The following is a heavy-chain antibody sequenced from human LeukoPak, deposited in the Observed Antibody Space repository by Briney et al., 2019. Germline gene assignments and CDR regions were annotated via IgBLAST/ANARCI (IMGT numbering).Heavy chain of an antibody. D-gene: IGHD3-3*01. CDR2: IYYSGST. Sequence: SETLSLTCTVSGGSISSSTYYWSWIRQPPGKGLEWIGYIYYSGSTNYNPSLKSRVTISVDTSKNQFSLKLSSVTAADTAVYYCASQKYYDFWSGYGPLGAFDIWGQGTMVTVSS. J-gene: IGHJ3*02. CDR1: GGSISSSTYY. V-gene: IGHV4-61*01. CDR3: ASQKYYDFWSGYGPLGAFDI.